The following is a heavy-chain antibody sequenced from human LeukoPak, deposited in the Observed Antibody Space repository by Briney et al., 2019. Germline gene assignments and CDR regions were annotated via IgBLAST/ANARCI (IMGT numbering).Heavy chain of an antibody. CDR1: GYTFTSYD. V-gene: IGHV1-8*01. J-gene: IGHJ6*03. Sequence: ASVKVSCKASGYTFTSYDINWVRQATGQGLEWMGWMNPNSGNTGYARKFQGRVTMTRNTSISTAYMELSSLRSEDTAVYYCARGSSGWFNYYYYMDVWGKGTTVTVSS. D-gene: IGHD6-19*01. CDR3: ARGSSGWFNYYYYMDV. CDR2: MNPNSGNT.